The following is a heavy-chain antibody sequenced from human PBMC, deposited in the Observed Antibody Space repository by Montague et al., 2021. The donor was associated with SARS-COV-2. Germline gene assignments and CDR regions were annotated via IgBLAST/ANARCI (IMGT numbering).Heavy chain of an antibody. D-gene: IGHD6-13*01. V-gene: IGHV3-23*01. CDR3: AKDQQQLAAWGWFDP. J-gene: IGHJ5*02. CDR1: GFTFSSYA. CDR2: ISGSGGST. Sequence: SLSLSFSASGFTFSSYAMSWVRQAPGKGLEWVSAISGSGGSTYCADSVKGRFTISRDNSKNTLYLQMNSLRAEDTAVYYCAKDQQQLAAWGWFDPWGQGTLVTVSS.